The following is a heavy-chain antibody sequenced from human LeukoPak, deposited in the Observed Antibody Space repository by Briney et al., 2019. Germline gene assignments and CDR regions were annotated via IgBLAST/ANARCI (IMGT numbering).Heavy chain of an antibody. D-gene: IGHD6-13*01. CDR1: GGSISSYY. Sequence: SETLSLTCTVSGGSISSYYWSWIRQPPGKGLEWIGYIYYSGSTNYNPSLKSRVTISVDTSKNQFSLKLSSVTAADTAVYYCARPPLGLGPNAFEIWGPGTMVIVSS. V-gene: IGHV4-59*08. CDR2: IYYSGST. CDR3: ARPPLGLGPNAFEI. J-gene: IGHJ3*02.